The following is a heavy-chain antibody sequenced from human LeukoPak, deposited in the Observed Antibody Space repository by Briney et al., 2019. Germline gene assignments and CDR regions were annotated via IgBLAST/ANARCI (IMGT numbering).Heavy chain of an antibody. CDR3: AKAGRWVIEGFDY. D-gene: IGHD4-23*01. V-gene: IGHV3-23*01. J-gene: IGHJ4*02. CDR1: GFTFSYSW. CDR2: ISGSGGST. Sequence: GGSLRLSCVASGFTFSYSWMIWVRQAPGKGLEWVSAISGSGGSTYYADSVKGRFTISRDNSKNTLYLQMNSLRAEDTAVYYCAKAGRWVIEGFDYWGQGTLVTVSS.